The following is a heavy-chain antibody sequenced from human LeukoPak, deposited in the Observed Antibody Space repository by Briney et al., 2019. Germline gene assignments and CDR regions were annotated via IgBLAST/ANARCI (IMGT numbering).Heavy chain of an antibody. J-gene: IGHJ4*02. CDR3: ATPPGGLLWFGELRY. CDR1: GFTFSSYA. CDR2: ISGRGGSTYYT. Sequence: GGSLRLSCAASGFTFSSYAMSWVRQAPGKGLEWVSAISGRGGSTYYTYYADSVKGRFTISRDNSKNTVYLQMISLRADDTAVYYCATPPGGLLWFGELRYWGQGTLVSVSS. V-gene: IGHV3-23*01. D-gene: IGHD3-10*01.